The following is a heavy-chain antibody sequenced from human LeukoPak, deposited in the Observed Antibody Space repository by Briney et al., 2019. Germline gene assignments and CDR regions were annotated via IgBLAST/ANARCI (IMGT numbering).Heavy chain of an antibody. J-gene: IGHJ4*02. D-gene: IGHD5-12*01. Sequence: GGSLRLSCAASGFTFDDYAMHWVRHAPGKGLEWVSLISGDGGGTYYADSVKGRFTISRDNSKNSLYLQMNSLRTEDTALYYCAKDAFGYGGYWGQGTLVTVSS. CDR1: GFTFDDYA. CDR3: AKDAFGYGGY. V-gene: IGHV3-43*02. CDR2: ISGDGGGT.